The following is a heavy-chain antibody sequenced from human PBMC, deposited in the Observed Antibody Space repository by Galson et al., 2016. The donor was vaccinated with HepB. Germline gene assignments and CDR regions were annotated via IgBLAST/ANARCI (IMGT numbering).Heavy chain of an antibody. CDR2: IYHSGTT. Sequence: ETLSLTCTVSGGSITSYYWTWIRQFPGKGLEWIGYIYHSGTTSYNPSLRSRVTISVDTSKSQFSLKVTSVTTADTAVYYCAGDHRYSDWTGGFDFWGQGTLVTVSS. V-gene: IGHV4-59*01. D-gene: IGHD3-9*01. CDR3: AGDHRYSDWTGGFDF. J-gene: IGHJ4*02. CDR1: GGSITSYY.